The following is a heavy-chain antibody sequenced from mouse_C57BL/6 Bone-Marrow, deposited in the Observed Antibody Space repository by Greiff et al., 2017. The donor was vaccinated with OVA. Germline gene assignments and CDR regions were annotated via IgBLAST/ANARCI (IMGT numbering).Heavy chain of an antibody. J-gene: IGHJ2*01. CDR1: GYAFTNYL. V-gene: IGHV1-54*01. CDR3: ARRRDYYGSSYYFDY. D-gene: IGHD1-1*01. CDR2: INPGSGGT. Sequence: QVQLQQSGAELVRPGTSVKVSCKASGYAFTNYLIEWVKQRPGQGLGWIGVINPGSGGTNYNEKFKGKATLTADKSSSTAYMQLSSLTSEDSAVHFCARRRDYYGSSYYFDYWGQGTTLTVSS.